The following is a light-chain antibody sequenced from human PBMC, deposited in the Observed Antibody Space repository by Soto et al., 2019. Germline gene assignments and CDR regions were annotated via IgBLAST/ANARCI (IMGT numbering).Light chain of an antibody. CDR1: QSVSTN. V-gene: IGKV3-15*01. CDR3: QQYDNWPRT. Sequence: EIVMTQSPATLSVSPGERATLSCRASQSVSTNLVWYQQKPGQAPRLLIYGASTRATGFPARFSRSGSGTDFTLTISSLQSEDFALYYCQQYDNWPRTFGQGTKVEVK. CDR2: GAS. J-gene: IGKJ1*01.